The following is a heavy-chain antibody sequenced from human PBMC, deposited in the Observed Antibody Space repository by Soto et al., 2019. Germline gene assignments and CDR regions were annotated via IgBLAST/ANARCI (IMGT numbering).Heavy chain of an antibody. V-gene: IGHV3-23*01. CDR1: GFTFSIYA. CDR2: ISSGGDYT. Sequence: PGGSLGLSCAASGFTFSIYAMSWVRQAPGKGLEWVSGISSGGDYTYYADSVKGRFSISRDNSKNTLYLQMSSLRADDTATYYCARAVPAAPGGQGTLVTVSS. J-gene: IGHJ5*02. D-gene: IGHD2-2*01. CDR3: ARAVPAAP.